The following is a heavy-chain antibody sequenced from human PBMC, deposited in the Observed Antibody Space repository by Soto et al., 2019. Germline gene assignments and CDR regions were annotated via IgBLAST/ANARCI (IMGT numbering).Heavy chain of an antibody. V-gene: IGHV4-30-4*01. D-gene: IGHD2-21*02. Sequence: QVQLQESGPGLVKPSQTLSLTCTVSGGSISSGDYYWSWIRQPPGKGLEWIGYIYYSGSTYYNPSLKSRVTISVDTSKNQFSLKLSSVTAADTAVYYCARGRPLRGGGDCYGDWGQGTLVTVSS. J-gene: IGHJ4*02. CDR3: ARGRPLRGGGDCYGD. CDR2: IYYSGST. CDR1: GGSISSGDYY.